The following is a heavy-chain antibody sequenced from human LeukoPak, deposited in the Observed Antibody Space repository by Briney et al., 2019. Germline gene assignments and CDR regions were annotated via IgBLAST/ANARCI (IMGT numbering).Heavy chain of an antibody. CDR2: IYYSGST. J-gene: IGHJ4*02. D-gene: IGHD3-10*01. CDR3: ARVPLGSGSYYPSYFDY. V-gene: IGHV4-39*01. Sequence: PSETLSLTCTVSGGSISSSSYYWGWIRQPPGKGLEWIGSIYYSGSTYYNPSLKSRVTISVDTSKNQFSLKLSSVTAADTAVYYCARVPLGSGSYYPSYFDYWGQGTLVTVSS. CDR1: GGSISSSSYY.